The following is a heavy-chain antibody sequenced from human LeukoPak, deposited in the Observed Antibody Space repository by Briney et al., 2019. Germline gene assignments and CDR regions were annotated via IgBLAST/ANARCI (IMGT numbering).Heavy chain of an antibody. Sequence: SETLSLTYTVSGVSISHYYWTWIRQPAGGGLEWIGRIDTSGSTNYNPSLKSRVTMSSDTSNNQFSLNLMSVDAADTAVYYCARGQWQIDYWGQGILVTVSP. CDR1: GVSISHYY. CDR3: ARGQWQIDY. D-gene: IGHD6-19*01. J-gene: IGHJ4*02. V-gene: IGHV4-4*07. CDR2: IDTSGST.